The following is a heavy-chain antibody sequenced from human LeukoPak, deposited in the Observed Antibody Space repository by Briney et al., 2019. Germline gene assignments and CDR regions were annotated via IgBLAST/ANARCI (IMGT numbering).Heavy chain of an antibody. J-gene: IGHJ4*02. Sequence: GSLRLSCAASGFTFSSYAMSWVRQAPGKGLEWIGSIYHSGSTNYNPSLKSRVTISVDTSKNQFSLKLSSVTAADTAVYYCASDDYYGSGSYRWWGQGTLVTVSS. CDR3: ASDDYYGSGSYRW. D-gene: IGHD3-10*01. V-gene: IGHV4-34*01. CDR1: GFTFSSYA. CDR2: IYHSGST.